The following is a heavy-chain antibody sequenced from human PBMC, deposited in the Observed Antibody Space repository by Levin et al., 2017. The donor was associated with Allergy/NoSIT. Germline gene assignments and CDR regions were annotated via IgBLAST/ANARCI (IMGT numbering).Heavy chain of an antibody. J-gene: IGHJ3*02. D-gene: IGHD3-3*01. CDR3: ARVNLPGLRFLEWSTTNDAFDI. CDR1: GGSISSYY. Sequence: PGGSLRLSCTVSGGSISSYYWSWIRQPPGKGLEWIGYIYYSGSTNYNPSLKSRVTISVDTSKNQFSLKLSSVTAADTAVYYCARVNLPGLRFLEWSTTNDAFDIWGQGTMVTVSS. CDR2: IYYSGST. V-gene: IGHV4-59*01.